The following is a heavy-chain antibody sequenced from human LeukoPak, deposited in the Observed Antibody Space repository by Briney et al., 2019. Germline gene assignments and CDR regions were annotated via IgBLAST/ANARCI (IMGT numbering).Heavy chain of an antibody. V-gene: IGHV3-74*03. CDR3: ARGGSGNFYY. D-gene: IGHD1-26*01. CDR2: LKSDGSST. Sequence: GGSLRLACAASGFKLSSYYMDWVRQGPGKGLVWVSRLKSDGSSTKYADSVKGRFTISRDNAKNTLYLQMTSLRAEDTAVYYCARGGSGNFYYWGQGTLVTVSS. J-gene: IGHJ4*02. CDR1: GFKLSSYY.